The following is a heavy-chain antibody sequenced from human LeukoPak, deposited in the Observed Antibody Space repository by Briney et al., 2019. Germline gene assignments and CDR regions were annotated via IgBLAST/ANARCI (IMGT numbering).Heavy chain of an antibody. Sequence: SETLSLTCSVSGGSISNYYWTWIRQPAGKGLEWIGRKYARGNSNYSPPLQSRVTMSVDTSKNQFSLKLRSVTAADTAVYYRARGRYCSADICTGGDSFDLWGQGTMVSVSS. CDR3: ARGRYCSADICTGGDSFDL. J-gene: IGHJ3*01. D-gene: IGHD2-15*01. CDR1: GGSISNYY. V-gene: IGHV4-4*07. CDR2: KYARGNS.